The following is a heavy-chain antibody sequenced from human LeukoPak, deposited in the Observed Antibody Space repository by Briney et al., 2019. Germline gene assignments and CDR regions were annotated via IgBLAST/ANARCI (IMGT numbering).Heavy chain of an antibody. CDR3: AKDPRAGSGWGSFDY. CDR2: ISGSGDST. D-gene: IGHD6-19*01. CDR1: GFTFRSYA. Sequence: GGSLRLSCAASGFTFRSYAMSWVRQAPGKGLEWVSGISGSGDSTYYADSVKGRFSIPRDNSKNTLWLQMNSLKDEDTAVYYCAKDPRAGSGWGSFDYWGQGTLVTVSS. J-gene: IGHJ4*02. V-gene: IGHV3-23*01.